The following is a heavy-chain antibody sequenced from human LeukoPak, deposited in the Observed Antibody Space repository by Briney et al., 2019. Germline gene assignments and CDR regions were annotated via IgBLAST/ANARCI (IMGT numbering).Heavy chain of an antibody. V-gene: IGHV5-51*01. J-gene: IGHJ3*02. CDR2: IYPGDPDT. D-gene: IGHD4-11*01. CDR3: ARRRDYSDYSDAFDI. CDR1: GYSFTNYW. Sequence: GESLKISCKGSGYSFTNYWIGWVRQMPGKGLEWMGIIYPGDPDTRYSPSFQGQVTISADKSINTAYLQWSSLKASDTAIFYCARRRDYSDYSDAFDIWGRGTMVTVSS.